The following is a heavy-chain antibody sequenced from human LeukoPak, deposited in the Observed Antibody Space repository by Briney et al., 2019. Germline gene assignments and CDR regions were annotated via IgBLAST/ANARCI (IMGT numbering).Heavy chain of an antibody. J-gene: IGHJ4*02. V-gene: IGHV1-8*02. Sequence: ASVKVSCKASGYTFTGYYMHWVRQAPGQGLEWMGWMNPNSGNTGYAQKFQGRVTMTRNTSISTAYMELSSLRSEDTAVYYCARSPDYGDYEVSDYWGQGTLVTVSS. D-gene: IGHD4-17*01. CDR3: ARSPDYGDYEVSDY. CDR1: GYTFTGYY. CDR2: MNPNSGNT.